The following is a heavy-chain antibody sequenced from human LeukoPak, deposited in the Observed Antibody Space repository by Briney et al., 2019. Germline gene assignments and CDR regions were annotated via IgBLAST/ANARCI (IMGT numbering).Heavy chain of an antibody. CDR2: ISSSSSYI. D-gene: IGHD3-3*01. CDR1: GFTFSSYS. V-gene: IGHV3-21*03. J-gene: IGHJ5*02. Sequence: GGSLRLSCAASGFTFSSYSMNWVRRAPGKGLEWVSSISSSSSYIYYADSVKGRFTISRDNAKNSLYLQMNSLRAEDTAVYYCAREPVYYDFWSGYLNWFDPWGQGTLVTVSS. CDR3: AREPVYYDFWSGYLNWFDP.